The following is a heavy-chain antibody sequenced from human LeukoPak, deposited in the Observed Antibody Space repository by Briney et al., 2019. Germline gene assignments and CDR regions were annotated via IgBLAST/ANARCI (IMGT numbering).Heavy chain of an antibody. Sequence: AGGSLRLSCAASGFTVSSSYMYWVRQAPGKGLEWVSFFYRGEITYYAESVRGRFTISRDISKNTLYLLMNSLIPEDTAVNYCAREVVSIPSYFESWGQGTRVTVSS. D-gene: IGHD2-15*01. CDR2: FYRGEIT. CDR3: AREVVSIPSYFES. V-gene: IGHV3-53*01. J-gene: IGHJ4*02. CDR1: GFTVSSSY.